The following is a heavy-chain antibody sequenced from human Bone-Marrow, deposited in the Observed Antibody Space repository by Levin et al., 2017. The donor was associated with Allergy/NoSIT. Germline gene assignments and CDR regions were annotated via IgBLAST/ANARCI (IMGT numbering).Heavy chain of an antibody. Sequence: ASVKVSCKASGYTFTGYYMHWVRQAPGQGLEWMGRINPNSGGTNYAQKFQGRVTMTRDTSISTAYMELSRLRSDDTAVYYCAGGIGLVGTTSYDYWGQGTLVTVSS. V-gene: IGHV1-2*06. D-gene: IGHD1-26*01. J-gene: IGHJ4*02. CDR1: GYTFTGYY. CDR2: INPNSGGT. CDR3: AGGIGLVGTTSYDY.